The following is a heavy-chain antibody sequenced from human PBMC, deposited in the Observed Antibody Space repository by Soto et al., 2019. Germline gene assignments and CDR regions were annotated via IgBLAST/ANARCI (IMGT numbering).Heavy chain of an antibody. V-gene: IGHV1-18*04. D-gene: IGHD3-3*01. CDR1: GESFANSS. CDR3: ARGSRFDWFDR. CDR2: ISAYNGNA. J-gene: IGHJ5*02. Sequence: VRCEECGESFANSSCTWVRQAPGQGLEWMGWISAYNGNANYGQNFQGRVTMTTDTATSTAHMELRSLIYDDTAIYYCARGSRFDWFDRWGQRSLVTV.